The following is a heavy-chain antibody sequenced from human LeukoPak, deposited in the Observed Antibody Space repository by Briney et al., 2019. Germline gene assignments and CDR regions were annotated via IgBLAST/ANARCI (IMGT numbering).Heavy chain of an antibody. CDR3: ASGDYGNWFDP. V-gene: IGHV3-23*01. J-gene: IGHJ5*02. CDR1: GFTFSSYA. Sequence: PGGSLRLSCAASGFTFSSYAMSWVRQAPGKGLEWVSAIRGSGGSKYYADSVKGRFTISRDNSKNTLYLQMNSLRAEDTAVYYCASGDYGNWFDPWGQGTLVTVSS. D-gene: IGHD4/OR15-4a*01. CDR2: IRGSGGSK.